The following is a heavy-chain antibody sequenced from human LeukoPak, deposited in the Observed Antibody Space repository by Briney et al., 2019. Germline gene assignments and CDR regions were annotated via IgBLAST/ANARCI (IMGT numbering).Heavy chain of an antibody. CDR2: ISTSSSTI. CDR3: ARSIAAAGTDY. J-gene: IGHJ4*02. Sequence: GGSLRLSCAASGFTFSSYSMNWVRQAPGKGLEWVSYISTSSSTIYYADSVKGRFTISRDNAKNSLHLQMNSLRAEDTAVYYCARSIAAAGTDYWGQGTLVTVSS. D-gene: IGHD6-13*01. V-gene: IGHV3-48*04. CDR1: GFTFSSYS.